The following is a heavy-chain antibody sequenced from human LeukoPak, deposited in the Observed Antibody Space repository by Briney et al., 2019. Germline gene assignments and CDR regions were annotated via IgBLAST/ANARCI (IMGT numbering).Heavy chain of an antibody. CDR2: ISAYNGNA. J-gene: IGHJ3*02. CDR3: ALKTITIIKDPAAFDI. D-gene: IGHD3-22*01. V-gene: IGHV1-18*01. Sequence: ASVKVSCKASGYTFTSYGISWVRQAPGQGLEWMGWISAYNGNANYAQKLQGRVTMTTDTSTSTAYMELRSLRSDDTAVYYCALKTITIIKDPAAFDIWGLGTMVTVSS. CDR1: GYTFTSYG.